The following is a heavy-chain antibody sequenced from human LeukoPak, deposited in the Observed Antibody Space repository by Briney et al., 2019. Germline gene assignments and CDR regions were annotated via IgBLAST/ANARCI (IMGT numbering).Heavy chain of an antibody. V-gene: IGHV3-33*01. J-gene: IGHJ4*02. CDR3: ARAGAVDYEGPFDY. Sequence: GGSLRLSCAASAVTFSSYGMHWVRQAPGKGLEWVAVIWYDGSNKYCADSVKGRFTISRDNSKNTLYLQINSMRAEDTAVYYCARAGAVDYEGPFDYCGQGTLVTVSS. CDR1: AVTFSSYG. CDR2: IWYDGSNK. D-gene: IGHD3-22*01.